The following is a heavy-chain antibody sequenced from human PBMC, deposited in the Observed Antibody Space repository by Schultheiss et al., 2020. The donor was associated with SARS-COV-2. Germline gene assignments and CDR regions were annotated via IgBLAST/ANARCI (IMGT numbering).Heavy chain of an antibody. V-gene: IGHV3-30*04. J-gene: IGHJ4*01. Sequence: GGSLRLSCAASGFTFSSYAMHWVRQAPRKGLEWVAVISYDGSNKYYADSVKGRFTISRDNAKNTLYLQMNSLRAEDTAVYYCARDRLESPSLWFGESHPYYFDYWGQGTLVTVSS. CDR3: ARDRLESPSLWFGESHPYYFDY. D-gene: IGHD3-10*01. CDR1: GFTFSSYA. CDR2: ISYDGSNK.